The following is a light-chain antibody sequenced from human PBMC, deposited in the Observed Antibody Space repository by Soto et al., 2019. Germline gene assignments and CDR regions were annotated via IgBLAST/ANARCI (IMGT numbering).Light chain of an antibody. V-gene: IGLV2-14*03. CDR1: SSDIGAYNF. J-gene: IGLJ1*01. CDR2: DVT. Sequence: QSALTQPASVSGSPGQSITISCTGTSSDIGAYNFVSWYQHHPGEVPKLLIYDVTNRPSGVSNRFSASKSGNTASLIFSWFQSEDEAEYYCSSHTSSRSLVFGTGTKVTV. CDR3: SSHTSSRSLV.